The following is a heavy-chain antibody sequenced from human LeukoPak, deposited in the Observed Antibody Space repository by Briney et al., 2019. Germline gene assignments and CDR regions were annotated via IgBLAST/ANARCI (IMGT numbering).Heavy chain of an antibody. CDR1: GFTFSSYA. J-gene: IGHJ4*02. CDR2: ISVNGGTT. D-gene: IGHD4-23*01. Sequence: GGSLRLSCAASGFTFSSYAMTWVRQAPGKGLEWVSSISVNGGTTYYADSVKGRFTISRDSSKNTLYLQMNSLRAEDTAVYYCVKGGGNVRRYFEYWGQGTLVTVPS. CDR3: VKGGGNVRRYFEY. V-gene: IGHV3-23*01.